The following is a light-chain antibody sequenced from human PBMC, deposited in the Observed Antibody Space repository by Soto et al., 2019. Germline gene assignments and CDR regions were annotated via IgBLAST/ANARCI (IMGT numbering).Light chain of an antibody. J-gene: IGKJ4*01. Sequence: DIQMTQSPSSLSASVGDRVTITCRARQGISGWLAWYQQNPEKAPKSLVYAASSLHSGVPSRFSGSGSGPDFTLTISYLKPEDSTTYYCQQYETYPLTSGVGTKVEIK. V-gene: IGKV1D-16*02. CDR2: AAS. CDR1: QGISGW. CDR3: QQYETYPLT.